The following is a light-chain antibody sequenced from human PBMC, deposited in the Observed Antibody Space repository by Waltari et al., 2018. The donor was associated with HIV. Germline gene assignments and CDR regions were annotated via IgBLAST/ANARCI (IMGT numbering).Light chain of an antibody. CDR2: EVS. CDR3: CSYAGSSHVV. J-gene: IGLJ2*01. Sequence: QAARTQPASVSGSPVQSITISGTGTSSDVGRYNRVSWYQQHPGKAPKLLIPEVSKRPSGVSNRFSGSKSDKTASLTISGLQADDAADYYCCSYAGSSHVVFGGGTKLTVL. V-gene: IGLV2-23*02. CDR1: SSDVGRYNR.